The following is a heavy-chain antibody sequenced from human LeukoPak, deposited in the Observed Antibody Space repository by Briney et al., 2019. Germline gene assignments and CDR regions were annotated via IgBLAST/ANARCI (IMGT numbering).Heavy chain of an antibody. V-gene: IGHV4-34*01. Sequence: SETLSLTCAVYGGSFSGYYWSWIRQPSGKGLEWIGEINHSGSTNYNPSLKSRVTISVDTSKNQFSLKLSSVTAADTAVYYCARDIAAAGYYYYGMDVWGQGTTVTVSS. D-gene: IGHD6-13*01. CDR3: ARDIAAAGYYYYGMDV. CDR1: GGSFSGYY. CDR2: INHSGST. J-gene: IGHJ6*02.